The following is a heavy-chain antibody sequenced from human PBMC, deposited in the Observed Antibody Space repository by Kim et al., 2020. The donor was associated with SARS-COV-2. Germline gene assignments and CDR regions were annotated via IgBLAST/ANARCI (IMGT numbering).Heavy chain of an antibody. Sequence: TIYYADSVKGRFITSRDNAKNSLYLQMNSLRAEDTAVYYCAREYARGFDYWGQGTPVTVSS. CDR3: AREYARGFDY. D-gene: IGHD2-2*01. V-gene: IGHV3-48*03. CDR2: TI. J-gene: IGHJ4*02.